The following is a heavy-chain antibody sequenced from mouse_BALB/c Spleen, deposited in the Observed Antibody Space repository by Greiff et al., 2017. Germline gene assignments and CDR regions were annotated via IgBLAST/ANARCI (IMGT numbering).Heavy chain of an antibody. Sequence: VHLVESGPGLVAPSQSLSITCTVSGFSLSRYSVHWVRQPPGKGLEWLGMIWGGGSTDYNSALKSRLSISKDNSKSQVFLKMNSLQTDDTAMYYCARTTLDSSGYVGFAYWGQGTLVTVSA. V-gene: IGHV2-6-4*01. D-gene: IGHD3-2*01. CDR2: IWGGGST. CDR3: ARTTLDSSGYVGFAY. J-gene: IGHJ3*01. CDR1: GFSLSRYS.